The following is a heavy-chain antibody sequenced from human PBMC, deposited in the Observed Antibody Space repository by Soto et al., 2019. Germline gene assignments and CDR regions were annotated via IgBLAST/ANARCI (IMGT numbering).Heavy chain of an antibody. D-gene: IGHD3-10*01. CDR1: GFSLSTSGMC. CDR3: ARGLLWFGEYHPFDY. J-gene: IGHJ4*03. V-gene: IGHV2-70*11. CDR2: IDWDDDK. Sequence: SGPTLVNPTQTLTLTCTFSGFSLSTSGMCVSWIRQPPGKALEWLARIDWDDDKYYSTSLKTRLTISKDTSKNQVVLTMTNMDPVDTATYYCARGLLWFGEYHPFDYWGQGTTVTVSS.